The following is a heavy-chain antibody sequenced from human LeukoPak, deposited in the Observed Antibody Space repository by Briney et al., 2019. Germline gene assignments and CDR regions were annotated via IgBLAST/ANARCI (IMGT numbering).Heavy chain of an antibody. CDR1: GGSISSYY. V-gene: IGHV4-59*08. Sequence: SETLSLTCTVSGGSISSYYWNWIRQPPGKGVEWLGYIYYTGSTNYNPSLKSRVTTLVDTSKNQFSLRLSPVTAAGTAVYYCAREYSSSSGRRAFDFWGQGTMVTVSS. J-gene: IGHJ3*01. CDR2: IYYTGST. D-gene: IGHD6-6*01. CDR3: AREYSSSSGRRAFDF.